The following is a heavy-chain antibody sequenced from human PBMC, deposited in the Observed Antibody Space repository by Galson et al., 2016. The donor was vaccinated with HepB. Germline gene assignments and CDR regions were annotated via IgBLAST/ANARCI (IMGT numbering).Heavy chain of an antibody. Sequence: SLGLSCAATGFRFSIYAMSWVRQTQGRGLGWVAGILGNGHQTYYADSVGGRFTISRDNARKTLYLQMNGLRVDETAVYYCSREMTGSYFDWGQGTLVTVSS. CDR1: GFRFSIYA. D-gene: IGHD3-10*01. V-gene: IGHV3-23*01. J-gene: IGHJ4*02. CDR2: ILGNGHQT. CDR3: SREMTGSYFD.